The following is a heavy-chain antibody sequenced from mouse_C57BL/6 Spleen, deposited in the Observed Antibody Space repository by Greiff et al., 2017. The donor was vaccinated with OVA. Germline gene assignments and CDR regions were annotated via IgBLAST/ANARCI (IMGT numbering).Heavy chain of an antibody. V-gene: IGHV1-26*01. J-gene: IGHJ2*01. CDR2: INPNNGGT. D-gene: IGHD2-4*01. Sequence: VQLQQSGPELVKPGASVKISCKASGYTFTDYSMNWVKQSHGKSLEWIGDINPNNGGTSYNQKFKGKATLSVDNSYNTAYMELRSLTSEDSAVYYCARGDYDGGYFDDWGQGTTLTVSS. CDR1: GYTFTDYS. CDR3: ARGDYDGGYFDD.